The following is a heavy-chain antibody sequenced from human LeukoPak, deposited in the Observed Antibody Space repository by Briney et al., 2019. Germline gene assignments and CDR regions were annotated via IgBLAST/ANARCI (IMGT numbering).Heavy chain of an antibody. CDR1: GFTFRSYA. CDR3: ARGPYYDFWSGYGGLDY. J-gene: IGHJ4*02. D-gene: IGHD3-3*01. Sequence: PGGSLRLSCAASGFTFRSYAMNWVRQAPGKGLEWVAVISYDGSNKYYADSVKGRFTVSRDNSNNTLCLQMNSLRAEDTAVYYCARGPYYDFWSGYGGLDYWGQGTLVTVSS. V-gene: IGHV3-30-3*01. CDR2: ISYDGSNK.